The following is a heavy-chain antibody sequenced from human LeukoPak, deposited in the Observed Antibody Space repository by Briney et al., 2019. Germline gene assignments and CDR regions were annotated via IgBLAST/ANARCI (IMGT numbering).Heavy chain of an antibody. CDR1: GGSISSSNW. CDR3: ARDGYSGYGLDRATINAFDI. CDR2: IYHSGST. D-gene: IGHD5-12*01. Sequence: PSGTLSLTCAVSGGSISSSNWWSWVRQPPGKGLEWIGEIYHSGSTNYNPSLKSRVTISVDKSKNQFSLKLSSVTAADTAVYYCARDGYSGYGLDRATINAFDIWGQGTMVTVSS. J-gene: IGHJ3*02. V-gene: IGHV4-4*02.